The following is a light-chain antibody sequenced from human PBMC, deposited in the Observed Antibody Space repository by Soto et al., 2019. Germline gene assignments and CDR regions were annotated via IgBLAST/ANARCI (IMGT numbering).Light chain of an antibody. CDR1: QGISKY. CDR3: QKYNSAPWT. V-gene: IGKV1-27*01. Sequence: DIQMTQSPSSLSASVGDRVTITCRASQGISKYLAWYQQKPGKVPKVLIYAASTLQSGVPSRFSGSGSGTDFTRTISSLQPEDVATYYCQKYNSAPWTFGQGTKVQIK. CDR2: AAS. J-gene: IGKJ1*01.